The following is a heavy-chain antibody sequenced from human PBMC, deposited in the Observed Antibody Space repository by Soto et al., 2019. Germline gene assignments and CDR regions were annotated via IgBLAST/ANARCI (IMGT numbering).Heavy chain of an antibody. CDR2: MSPNSGNT. CDR3: ARGPGPDF. CDR1: GYTFTSYD. D-gene: IGHD2-8*02. Sequence: VQLVQSGAEVKKPGASVKVSCKASGYTFTSYDINWVRRAPGLGLEWVGWMSPNSGNTYYAQKFQGRVTMTRDTSISTAYMERSSLRAEDSAVYYCARGPGPDFWGQGTLVTVSS. J-gene: IGHJ4*02. V-gene: IGHV1-8*01.